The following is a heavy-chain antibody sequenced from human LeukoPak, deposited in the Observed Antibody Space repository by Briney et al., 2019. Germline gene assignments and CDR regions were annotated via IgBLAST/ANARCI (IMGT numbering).Heavy chain of an antibody. Sequence: GASVKVSCKASGGTFSSDAISWVRQAPGQGLEWMGGIIPIFGTANYAQKLQGRVTITADESTSTAYMELSSLRSEDTAVYYCARDGYSSSSFTPFDYWGQGTLVTVSS. CDR1: GGTFSSDA. J-gene: IGHJ4*02. V-gene: IGHV1-69*13. D-gene: IGHD6-6*01. CDR2: IIPIFGTA. CDR3: ARDGYSSSSFTPFDY.